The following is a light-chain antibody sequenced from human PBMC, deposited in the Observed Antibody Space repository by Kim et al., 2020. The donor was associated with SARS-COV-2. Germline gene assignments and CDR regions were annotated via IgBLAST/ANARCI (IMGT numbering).Light chain of an antibody. CDR1: QSVLSSANNKYF. CDR2: RAS. CDR3: QKNYRAPQT. V-gene: IGKV4-1*01. J-gene: IGKJ1*01. Sequence: ATINSKTSQSVLSSANNKYFLSWYQQKQGQPPKLLCFRASTLESGGPERFCGGGSVTDITLTTCSLQAQKLADYYCQKNYRAPQTFVQGTKMESK.